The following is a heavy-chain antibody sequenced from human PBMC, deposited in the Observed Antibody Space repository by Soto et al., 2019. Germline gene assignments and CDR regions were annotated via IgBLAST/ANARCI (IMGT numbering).Heavy chain of an antibody. CDR2: IIPILGIA. V-gene: IGHV1-69*02. CDR3: ARVQGKWELHQ. CDR1: GGTFSSYT. J-gene: IGHJ4*02. Sequence: QVQLVQSGAEVKKPGSSVKVSCKASGGTFSSYTISWVRQAPGQGLEWMGRIIPILGIANYAQKFQDRVTITADKSTSTAYMELSSLRSEDTAVYYCARVQGKWELHQWGQGTLVTVSS. D-gene: IGHD1-26*01.